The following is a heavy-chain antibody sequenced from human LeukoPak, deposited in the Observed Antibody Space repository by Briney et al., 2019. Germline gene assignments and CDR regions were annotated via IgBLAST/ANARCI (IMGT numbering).Heavy chain of an antibody. Sequence: GGALRLSCTTSVFTFGDYAMSWVREASGKGLECVGVIRSKAYRETTEHAASVKGRFIISRDDSNGVSYLQINSLKTEDTAVYYCIRDHHCSRSTCKKGRYFQHWGRGTLVTVSS. CDR3: IRDHHCSRSTCKKGRYFQH. J-gene: IGHJ1*01. CDR1: VFTFGDYA. CDR2: IRSKAYRETT. V-gene: IGHV3-49*04. D-gene: IGHD2-2*01.